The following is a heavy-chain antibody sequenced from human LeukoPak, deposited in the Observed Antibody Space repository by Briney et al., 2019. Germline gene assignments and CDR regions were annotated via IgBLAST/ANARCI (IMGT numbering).Heavy chain of an antibody. Sequence: SETLSLTCTVSGGSISSYYWSWIRQPPGKGLEWIGYIYYSGSTNYNPSLKSRVTISVDTPKNQFSLKLSSVTAADTAVYYCARGADYGDAGYWGQGTLVTVSS. V-gene: IGHV4-59*01. CDR1: GGSISSYY. D-gene: IGHD4-17*01. J-gene: IGHJ4*02. CDR2: IYYSGST. CDR3: ARGADYGDAGY.